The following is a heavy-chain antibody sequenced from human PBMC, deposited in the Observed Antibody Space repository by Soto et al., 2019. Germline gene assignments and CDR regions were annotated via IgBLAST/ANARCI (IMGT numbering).Heavy chain of an antibody. J-gene: IGHJ4*02. V-gene: IGHV3-21*01. CDR1: GFTFRSFS. Sequence: PGGSLRLSCAASGFTFRSFSMNWVRQAPGKGLEWVSSISSSSSYIDYADSVKGRFTISRDNAKNSLYLQMNSLRAEDTAVYYCAREDQVGATAGFDHWGQGTLVTVSS. D-gene: IGHD1-26*01. CDR2: ISSSSSYI. CDR3: AREDQVGATAGFDH.